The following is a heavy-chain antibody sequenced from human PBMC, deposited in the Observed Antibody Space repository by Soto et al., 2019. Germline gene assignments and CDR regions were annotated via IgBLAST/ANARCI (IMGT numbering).Heavy chain of an antibody. CDR1: GFTFSSYA. CDR2: ISGSGGST. J-gene: IGHJ3*02. D-gene: IGHD6-19*01. CDR3: ARSWRQWLALSAFDI. Sequence: PGGSLRLSCAASGFTFSSYAMSWVRQAPGKGLEWVSAISGSGGSTYYADSVKGRFTISRDNSKNTLYLQMNSLRAEDTAVYYCARSWRQWLALSAFDIWGQGTMVTVSS. V-gene: IGHV3-23*01.